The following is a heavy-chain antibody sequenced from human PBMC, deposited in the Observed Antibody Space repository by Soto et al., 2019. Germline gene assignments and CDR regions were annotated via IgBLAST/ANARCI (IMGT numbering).Heavy chain of an antibody. CDR1: GFTFSSYD. Sequence: GGSLRLSCAASGFTFSSYDMHWVRQPTEKGLEWVSAIGTAGDTYYPGSVKGRFTISRDNSKNTLYLQMNSLRAEDTAVYYCAREKCSGGSCAFDYWGQGTLVTVSS. D-gene: IGHD2-15*01. V-gene: IGHV3-13*04. CDR2: IGTAGDT. CDR3: AREKCSGGSCAFDY. J-gene: IGHJ4*02.